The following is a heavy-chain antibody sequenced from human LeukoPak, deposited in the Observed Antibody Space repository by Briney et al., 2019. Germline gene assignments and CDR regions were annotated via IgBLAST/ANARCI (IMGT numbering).Heavy chain of an antibody. CDR3: AKDKVKEGYSYGGGFGY. CDR2: IWYDGSNK. V-gene: IGHV3-33*06. CDR1: AFTFSSYG. D-gene: IGHD5-18*01. Sequence: GGSLRLSCAASAFTFSSYGMHWVRQAPGKGLERVAVIWYDGSNKYYADSVKGRFTISRDNSKNTLYLQMNSLRAEDTAVYYCAKDKVKEGYSYGGGFGYWGQGTLVTVSS. J-gene: IGHJ4*02.